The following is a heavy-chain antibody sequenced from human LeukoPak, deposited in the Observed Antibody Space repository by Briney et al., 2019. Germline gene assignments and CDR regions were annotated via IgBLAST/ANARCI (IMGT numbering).Heavy chain of an antibody. CDR2: ISAYNGNT. D-gene: IGHD3-9*01. CDR3: ARDRGGLRYFDWLSWFDP. CDR1: GYTFTSYG. J-gene: IGHJ5*02. Sequence: ASVKVSCKAPGYTFTSYGISWVRQAPGQGLEWMGWISAYNGNTNYAQKLQGRVTMTTDTSTSTAYMELRSLRSDDTAVYYCARDRGGLRYFDWLSWFDPWGQGTLVTVSS. V-gene: IGHV1-18*01.